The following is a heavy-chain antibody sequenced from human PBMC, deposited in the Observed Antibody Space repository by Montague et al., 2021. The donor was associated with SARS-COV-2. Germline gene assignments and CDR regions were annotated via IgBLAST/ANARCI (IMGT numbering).Heavy chain of an antibody. CDR3: AREDRWNWFDP. J-gene: IGHJ5*02. D-gene: IGHD5-24*01. CDR1: GGSISSDY. V-gene: IGHV4-59*01. Sequence: SETVSLTCSVSGGSISSDYWSWIRQSPGKGLEWIGYIYYRGATNYNPSLKSRVTFSIDTSKNQFSLKLISVTAADTAVYFCAREDRWNWFDPWGQGVLVTVSS. CDR2: IYYRGAT.